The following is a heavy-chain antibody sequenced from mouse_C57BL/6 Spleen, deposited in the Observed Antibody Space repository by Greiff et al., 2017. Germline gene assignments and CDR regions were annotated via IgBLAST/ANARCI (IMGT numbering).Heavy chain of an antibody. CDR1: GYTFTSYW. D-gene: IGHD2-1*01. J-gene: IGHJ4*01. CDR3: ARSGGNGAMDY. V-gene: IGHV1-52*01. CDR2: IDPSDSET. Sequence: VQLQQSGAELVRPGSSVKLSCKASGYTFTSYWMHWVKQRPIQGLEWIGNIDPSDSETHYNQKFKDKATLTVDKSSSTAYMQLSSLTSEDSAVYYGARSGGNGAMDYWGQGTSVTVSS.